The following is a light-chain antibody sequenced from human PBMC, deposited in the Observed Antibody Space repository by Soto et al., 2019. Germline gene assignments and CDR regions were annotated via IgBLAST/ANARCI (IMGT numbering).Light chain of an antibody. Sequence: EIWMTPSPATLSVSPGERATLSCRASQSISSNLAWYQQKPGQAPRLLMFRTSSRATGFPARFSGSGSGTEFNLTISSLQSEDCGVYYCQQYNNWPRATFGGGTKVDIK. CDR2: RTS. CDR1: QSISSN. J-gene: IGKJ4*01. CDR3: QQYNNWPRAT. V-gene: IGKV3-15*01.